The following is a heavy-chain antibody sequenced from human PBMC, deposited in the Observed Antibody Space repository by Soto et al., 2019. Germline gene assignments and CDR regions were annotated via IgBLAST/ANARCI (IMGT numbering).Heavy chain of an antibody. Sequence: SESLSLTCTVSGGSISSGGYYWSWIRQHPGKGLEWIGYIYYSGSTYYNPSLKSRVTISVDTSKNQFSLKLSSVTAADTAVYYCARERNYDSSGYSYYYGMDVWGQGTTVTVS. CDR1: GGSISSGGYY. V-gene: IGHV4-31*03. D-gene: IGHD3-22*01. CDR2: IYYSGST. CDR3: ARERNYDSSGYSYYYGMDV. J-gene: IGHJ6*02.